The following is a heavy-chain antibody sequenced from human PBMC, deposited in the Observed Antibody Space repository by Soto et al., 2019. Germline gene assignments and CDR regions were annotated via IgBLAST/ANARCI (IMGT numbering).Heavy chain of an antibody. J-gene: IGHJ4*02. D-gene: IGHD3-3*01. V-gene: IGHV1-18*04. Sequence: ASVKVSCKASGYTFTSYGISWVRQAPGQGLEWMGWISAYNGNTNYAQKLQGRVTMTTDTSTSTAYMELRSLRSDDTAVYYCARDLMVRVYLWSGSFDYWGQGTLVTVSS. CDR2: ISAYNGNT. CDR3: ARDLMVRVYLWSGSFDY. CDR1: GYTFTSYG.